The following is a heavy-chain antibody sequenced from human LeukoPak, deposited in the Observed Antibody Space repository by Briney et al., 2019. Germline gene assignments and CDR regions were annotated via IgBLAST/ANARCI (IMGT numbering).Heavy chain of an antibody. V-gene: IGHV4-39*01. CDR3: ATSRGEYFDWLNGFDY. Sequence: PSETLSLTCTVSGGSISSRSYYWGWIRQPPGKGLEWIGSIYYSGSTYYNPSLKSRVTISVDTSKNQFSLKLSSVTAADTAVYYCATSRGEYFDWLNGFDYWGQGTLVTVSS. D-gene: IGHD3-9*01. CDR2: IYYSGST. CDR1: GGSISSRSYY. J-gene: IGHJ4*02.